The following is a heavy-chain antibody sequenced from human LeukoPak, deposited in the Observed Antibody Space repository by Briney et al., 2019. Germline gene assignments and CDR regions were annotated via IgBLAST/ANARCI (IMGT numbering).Heavy chain of an antibody. CDR3: AREPGDSSGWSE. V-gene: IGHV3-21*01. CDR1: GFTFSSFA. J-gene: IGHJ4*02. D-gene: IGHD6-19*01. Sequence: GGSLRLSCAASGFTFSSFAMSWVRQAPGKGLEWVSSISSSNYIYYAESVKGRFTISRDNAKNSLNLQMNSLRAEDTAVYYCAREPGDSSGWSEWGQGTLVTVSS. CDR2: ISSSNYI.